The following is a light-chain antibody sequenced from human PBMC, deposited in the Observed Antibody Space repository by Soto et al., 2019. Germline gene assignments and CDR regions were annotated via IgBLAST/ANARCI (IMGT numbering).Light chain of an antibody. V-gene: IGKV3-15*01. CDR3: QQGHNWPLT. J-gene: IGKJ2*01. CDR2: RAS. Sequence: EIVMTQSPATLSLSPGERAALSCRASQSINSELAWYQQKPGQPHRLLIYRASTRATGVPARFTGSESGSEFTLTISVLQSEDFAVYYCQQGHNWPLTFGQGTRLEI. CDR1: QSINSE.